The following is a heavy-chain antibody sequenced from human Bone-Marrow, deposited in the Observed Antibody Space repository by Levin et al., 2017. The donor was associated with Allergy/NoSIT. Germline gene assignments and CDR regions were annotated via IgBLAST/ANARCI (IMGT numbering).Heavy chain of an antibody. J-gene: IGHJ4*02. D-gene: IGHD1-26*01. CDR3: ASSGSYPD. Sequence: AGGSLRLSCAASGFTFSSYAMHWVRQAPGKGLEWVAVISYDGSNKYYADSVKGRFTISRDNSKNTLYLQMNSLRAEDTAVYYCASSGSYPDWGQGTLVTVSS. CDR2: ISYDGSNK. CDR1: GFTFSSYA. V-gene: IGHV3-30*04.